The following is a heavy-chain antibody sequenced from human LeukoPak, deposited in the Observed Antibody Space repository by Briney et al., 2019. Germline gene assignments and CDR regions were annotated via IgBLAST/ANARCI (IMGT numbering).Heavy chain of an antibody. CDR2: ISSSSSSI. Sequence: GGSLRLSCAASGFTFSSHSMNWVRQAPGKGLEWVSYISSSSSSIYYADSVKGRFTISRDNAKNSLYLQMNSLRDEDTAVYYCARDPSSGWRVVYFDYWGQGTLVTVSS. D-gene: IGHD6-19*01. V-gene: IGHV3-48*02. CDR3: ARDPSSGWRVVYFDY. CDR1: GFTFSSHS. J-gene: IGHJ4*02.